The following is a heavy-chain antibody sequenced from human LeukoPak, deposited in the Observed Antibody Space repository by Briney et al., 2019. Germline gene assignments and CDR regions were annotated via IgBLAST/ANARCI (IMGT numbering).Heavy chain of an antibody. Sequence: SETLSLTCTVSGGSISSYYWSWIRQPPGKGLEWIGYIYYSGSTNYNPSLKSRVTISIDTSKNQFSLKVSSVTAADTAVYSCARQKSGGYDPVDYWGQGTLVTVSS. V-gene: IGHV4-59*08. D-gene: IGHD5-12*01. CDR1: GGSISSYY. CDR3: ARQKSGGYDPVDY. CDR2: IYYSGST. J-gene: IGHJ4*02.